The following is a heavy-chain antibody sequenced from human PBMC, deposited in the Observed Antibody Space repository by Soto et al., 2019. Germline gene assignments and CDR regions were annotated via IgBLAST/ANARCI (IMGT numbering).Heavy chain of an antibody. CDR3: ARDGRLGYCSSTSCPKDYYYYGMDV. CDR2: SYCSGST. CDR1: GGSVSSGSYY. J-gene: IGHJ6*02. D-gene: IGHD2-2*01. Sequence: SETLSLTCTVSGGSVSSGSYYWSWIRQPPGKGLVWIGYSYCSGSTNYNPSLKSRVTISVDTSKNQFSLKLSSVTAADTAVYYCARDGRLGYCSSTSCPKDYYYYGMDVWGQGTTVTVS. V-gene: IGHV4-61*01.